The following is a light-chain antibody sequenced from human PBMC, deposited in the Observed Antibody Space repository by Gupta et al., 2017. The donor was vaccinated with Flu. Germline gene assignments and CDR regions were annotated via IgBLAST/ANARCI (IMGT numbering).Light chain of an antibody. CDR3: QQYNNWPPLT. Sequence: ERATLSCRASQRVSSNLAWYQQKPGQAPRLLIYGASTRATGIPARFSGSGSGTEFTLTISSLQSEDFAVYYCQQYNNWPPLTFGGGTKVEIK. CDR1: QRVSSN. J-gene: IGKJ4*01. V-gene: IGKV3-15*01. CDR2: GAS.